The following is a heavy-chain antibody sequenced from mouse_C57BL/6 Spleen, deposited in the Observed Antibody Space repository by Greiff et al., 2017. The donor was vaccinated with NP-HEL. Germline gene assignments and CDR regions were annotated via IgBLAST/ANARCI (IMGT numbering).Heavy chain of an antibody. CDR3: ARGGGGSSFDG. J-gene: IGHJ1*03. Sequence: QVQLQQPGAELVRPGTSVKLSCKASGYTFTSYWMHWVKQRPGQGLEWIGVIDPSDSYTNYNQKFKGKATLTVDTSSSTAYMQLSSLTSEDSAVYYCARGGGGSSFDGWGTGTTVTVSS. CDR1: GYTFTSYW. V-gene: IGHV1-59*01. D-gene: IGHD1-1*01. CDR2: IDPSDSYT.